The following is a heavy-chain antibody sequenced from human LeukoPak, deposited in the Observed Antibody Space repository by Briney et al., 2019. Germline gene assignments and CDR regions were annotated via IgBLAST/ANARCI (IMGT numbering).Heavy chain of an antibody. Sequence: PSGTLSLTCAVSGYSISSGYYWGWIRPPPGKGLEWIGSIYHSGSTYYNPSLKSRVTISVDTSKNQFSLKLSSVTAADTAVYYCARGEVVVVPAAIRFDPWGQGTLVTVSS. CDR3: ARGEVVVVPAAIRFDP. J-gene: IGHJ5*02. D-gene: IGHD2-2*01. CDR1: GYSISSGYY. CDR2: IYHSGST. V-gene: IGHV4-38-2*01.